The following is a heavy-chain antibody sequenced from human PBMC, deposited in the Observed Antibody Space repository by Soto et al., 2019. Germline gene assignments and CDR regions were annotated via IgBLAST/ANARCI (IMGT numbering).Heavy chain of an antibody. CDR1: GGSISSSRSY. Sequence: SETLSLTCNVSGGSISSSRSYWAWFRQPPGKELEWIANIFYAGNTYYNPSLKSRVTVSVDTSKNQFSLKLDSVTAADTAVYYCAIQAAAPGIDVWYDPRGQRTLVTVSS. CDR2: IFYAGNT. V-gene: IGHV4-39*01. J-gene: IGHJ5*02. D-gene: IGHD6-13*01. CDR3: AIQAAAPGIDVWYDP.